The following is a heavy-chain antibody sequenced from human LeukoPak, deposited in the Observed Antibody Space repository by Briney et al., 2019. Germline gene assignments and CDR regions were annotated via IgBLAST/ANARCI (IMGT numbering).Heavy chain of an antibody. Sequence: PGGSLRLSCAASGFTFDDYGMSWVRQAAGEGLEWVSGINWNGGSTGYADSVKGRFTISRDNSKNTLYLQMNSLRAEDTAVYYCAKDGQWRGYAPMTTVTPFDYWGQGTLVTVSS. J-gene: IGHJ4*02. CDR2: INWNGGST. V-gene: IGHV3-20*04. CDR1: GFTFDDYG. D-gene: IGHD4-17*01. CDR3: AKDGQWRGYAPMTTVTPFDY.